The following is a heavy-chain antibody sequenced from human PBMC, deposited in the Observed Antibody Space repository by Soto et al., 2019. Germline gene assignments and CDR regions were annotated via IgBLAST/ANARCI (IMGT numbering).Heavy chain of an antibody. CDR1: GFTFSSYG. D-gene: IGHD5-18*01. Sequence: QVQLVESGGGVVQPGRSLRLSCAASGFTFSSYGMHWVRQAPGKGLEWVAVIWYDGSNKYYGDSVKGRFTIGRENSKNTVYLQMSSLRAEDTAVYYCARRDTGMAFDAFDMWGQGTMVTVSS. J-gene: IGHJ3*02. CDR3: ARRDTGMAFDAFDM. V-gene: IGHV3-33*01. CDR2: IWYDGSNK.